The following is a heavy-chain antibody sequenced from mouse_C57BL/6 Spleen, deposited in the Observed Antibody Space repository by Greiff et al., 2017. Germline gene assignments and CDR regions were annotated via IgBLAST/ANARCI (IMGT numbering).Heavy chain of an antibody. CDR2: IYPSDSDT. J-gene: IGHJ2*01. V-gene: IGHV1-61*01. Sequence: QVQLQQPGAELVRPGSSVKLSCKASGYTFTSYWMDWVKQRPGQGLEWIGNIYPSDSDTHYNQKFKDKATLTVDKSSRTAYMQLSSLTSEDSAVCYCAKDYGSSPPGYFDYWGQGTTLTVSS. D-gene: IGHD1-1*01. CDR1: GYTFTSYW. CDR3: AKDYGSSPPGYFDY.